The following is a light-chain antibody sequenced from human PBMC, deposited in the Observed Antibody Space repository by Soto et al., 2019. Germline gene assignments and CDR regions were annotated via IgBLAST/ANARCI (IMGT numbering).Light chain of an antibody. Sequence: QLVLTQPPSVSGAPGQRVTISCTGSSSNIGAGYDVHWYQQLPGTAPKLLIYGNSNRPSGVPDRFSGSKSGTSASLAITGLQAEDEADYYCQSYDSSLSGSYVFGTWTKLTVL. CDR3: QSYDSSLSGSYV. CDR1: SSNIGAGYD. V-gene: IGLV1-40*01. J-gene: IGLJ1*01. CDR2: GNS.